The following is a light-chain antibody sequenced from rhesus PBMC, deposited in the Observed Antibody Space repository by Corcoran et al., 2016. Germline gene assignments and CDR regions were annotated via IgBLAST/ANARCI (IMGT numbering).Light chain of an antibody. CDR3: QQYSSGPYS. CDR1: QGISSW. Sequence: DIQMTQPPSSLSASVGDTVTITCRASQGISSWLAWYQQKPGKAPKLLIYKAFLLQSGVPSRFSGSGYGTVFTLTISSLQSEDFATYYCQQYSSGPYSFGQETKVEIK. J-gene: IGKJ2*01. V-gene: IGKV1-22*01. CDR2: KAF.